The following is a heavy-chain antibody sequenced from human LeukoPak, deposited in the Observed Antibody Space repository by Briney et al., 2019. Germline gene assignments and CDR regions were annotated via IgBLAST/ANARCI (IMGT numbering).Heavy chain of an antibody. CDR1: GGSISSSSYY. CDR2: IYYSGST. J-gene: IGHJ6*03. Sequence: SEALSLTCTVSGGSISSSSYYWGWIRQPPGKGLEWIGSIYYSGSTNYNPSLKSRVAMSVDTSKNQFSLKLSSVTAADTAVYYCARDGYNLYYYYYMDVWGKGTTVTVSS. V-gene: IGHV4-39*07. D-gene: IGHD5-24*01. CDR3: ARDGYNLYYYYYMDV.